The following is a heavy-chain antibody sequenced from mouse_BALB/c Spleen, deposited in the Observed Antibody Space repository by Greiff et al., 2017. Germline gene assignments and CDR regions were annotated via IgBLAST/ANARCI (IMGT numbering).Heavy chain of an antibody. CDR2: ISSGSSTI. V-gene: IGHV5-17*02. CDR1: GFTFSSFG. CDR3: ARKEGLTGWFAY. D-gene: IGHD1-1*01. Sequence: EVKVVESGGGLVQPGGSRKLSCAASGFTFSSFGMHWVRQAPEKGLEWVAYISSGSSTIYYADTVKGRFTISRDNPKNTLFLQMTSLRSEDTAMYYCARKEGLTGWFAYWGQGTLVTVSA. J-gene: IGHJ3*01.